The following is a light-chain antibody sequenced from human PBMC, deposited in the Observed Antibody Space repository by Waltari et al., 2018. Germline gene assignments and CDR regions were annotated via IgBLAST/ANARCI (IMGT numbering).Light chain of an antibody. V-gene: IGKV3-15*01. CDR1: QSVGSS. CDR3: LQRSNWPRT. J-gene: IGKJ1*01. Sequence: EIVMTQSPATLSLSPGERVSVSCRASQSVGSSFAWYQQKPGQAPRLLIYAASSRTTGTPDRFSGSGSGTDFTLTIRRLEPEDVSVYYCLQRSNWPRTFGQGTNVEIK. CDR2: AAS.